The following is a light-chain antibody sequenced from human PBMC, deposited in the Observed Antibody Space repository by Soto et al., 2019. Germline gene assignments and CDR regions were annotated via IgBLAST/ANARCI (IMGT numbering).Light chain of an antibody. J-gene: IGKJ4*01. CDR3: QQYNNWPLT. V-gene: IGKV3-15*01. Sequence: EIVMTQSPATLSVSPGERATRSCRASQSVSSNLAWYQQKPGQAPRLLICGASTRATGIPARFSGSGSGTEFTLTISSLQSEDFAVYYCQQYNNWPLTFGGGTKVDI. CDR1: QSVSSN. CDR2: GAS.